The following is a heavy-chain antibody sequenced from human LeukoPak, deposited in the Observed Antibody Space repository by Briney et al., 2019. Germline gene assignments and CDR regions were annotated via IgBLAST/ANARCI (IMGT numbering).Heavy chain of an antibody. V-gene: IGHV4-30-2*02. CDR3: ARNHGGWFDS. CDR1: GGSISSGGYY. D-gene: IGHD4-23*01. Sequence: SQTLSLTCTVSGGSISSGGYYWSWIRQPPGKGLEWIGYIYHSGSTYYNPSLKSRVTISVDTSKNQFSLKLNSVTAADTAVYYCARNHGGWFDSWGQGTLVTVSS. CDR2: IYHSGST. J-gene: IGHJ5*01.